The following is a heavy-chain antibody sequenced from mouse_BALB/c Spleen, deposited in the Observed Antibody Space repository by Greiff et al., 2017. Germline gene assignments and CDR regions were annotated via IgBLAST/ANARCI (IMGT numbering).Heavy chain of an antibody. V-gene: IGHV1-80*01. J-gene: IGHJ2*01. CDR1: GYAFSSYW. Sequence: VKLVESGAELVRPGSSVKISCKASGYAFSSYWMNWVKQRPGQGLEWIGQIYPGDGDTNYNGKFKGKATLTADKSSSTAYMQLSSLTSEDSAVYFCAREGTTVVADYWGQGTTLTVSS. CDR3: AREGTTVVADY. D-gene: IGHD1-1*01. CDR2: IYPGDGDT.